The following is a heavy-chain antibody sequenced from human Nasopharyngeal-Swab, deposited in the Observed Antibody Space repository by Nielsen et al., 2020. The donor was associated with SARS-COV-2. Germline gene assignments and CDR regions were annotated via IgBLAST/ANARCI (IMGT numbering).Heavy chain of an antibody. CDR3: AKDLYCSSTSCYEGYYYYYGMDV. D-gene: IGHD2-2*01. V-gene: IGHV3-9*01. J-gene: IGHJ6*02. CDR1: GFTFDDYA. CDR2: ISWNSGSI. Sequence: SLELSWAASGFTFDDYAMHWVRQAPGKGLEWVSGISWNSGSIGYADSVKGRFTISRDNAKNSLYLQMNSLRAEDTALYYCAKDLYCSSTSCYEGYYYYYGMDVWGQGTTVTVSS.